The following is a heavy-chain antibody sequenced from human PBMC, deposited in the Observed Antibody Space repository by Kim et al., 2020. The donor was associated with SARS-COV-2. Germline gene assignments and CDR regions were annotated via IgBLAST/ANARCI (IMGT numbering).Heavy chain of an antibody. V-gene: IGHV3-23*01. CDR2: ISGSGGST. D-gene: IGHD3-3*01. CDR1: GFTFSSYA. Sequence: GGSLRLSCAASGFTFSSYAMSWVRQAPGKGLEWVSAISGSGGSTYYADSVKGRFTISRDNSKNTLYLQMNSLRAEDTAVYYCAKVSPRFILLEPFPPYFDYWGQGTLVTVSS. CDR3: AKVSPRFILLEPFPPYFDY. J-gene: IGHJ4*02.